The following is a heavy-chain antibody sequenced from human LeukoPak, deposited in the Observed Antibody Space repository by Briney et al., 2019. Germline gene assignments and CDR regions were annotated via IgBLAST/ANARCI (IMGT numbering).Heavy chain of an antibody. V-gene: IGHV4-59*01. J-gene: IGHJ5*02. Sequence: SETLSLTCTVSGGSISSYYWSWIRQPPGKGLEWIGYIYYSGSTNYNPSLKSRVTISVDTSKNQFSLKLSSVAAAAAVLYYCARKDYGDHPVSLGQGTLVTVSS. CDR3: ARKDYGDHPVS. CDR2: IYYSGST. D-gene: IGHD4-17*01. CDR1: GGSISSYY.